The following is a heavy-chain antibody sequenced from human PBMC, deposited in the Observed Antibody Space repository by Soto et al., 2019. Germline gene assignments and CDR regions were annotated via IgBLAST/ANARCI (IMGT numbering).Heavy chain of an antibody. CDR3: ARVEGTRTTNFYHYMDV. Sequence: VQLVQSGAEVKRPGSSVKVSCKAPVGTFSDYNIAWVRQARGQGLEWMGRIIPKLGITNYAHKFQDRVRITADQATSTAYMELTSLRYDDTAVYFCARVEGTRTTNFYHYMDVLGEGTAVTVS. CDR1: VGTFSDYN. CDR2: IIPKLGIT. V-gene: IGHV1-69*02. D-gene: IGHD2-8*01. J-gene: IGHJ6*03.